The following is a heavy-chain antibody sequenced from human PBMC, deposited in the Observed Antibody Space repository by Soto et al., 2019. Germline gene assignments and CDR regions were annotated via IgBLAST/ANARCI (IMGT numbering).Heavy chain of an antibody. V-gene: IGHV1-69*06. CDR2: IIPISGTA. J-gene: IGHJ5*02. CDR3: SREARSSGYSRKFDL. CDR1: GGTFSSYA. D-gene: IGHD3-22*01. Sequence: QVQLVQSGAEVKKPGSSVKVSCKASGGTFSSYAISWVRQAPGQGLEWMGGIIPISGTANYAQKFEGRVTNTADKSKNSGYTEMSSLTSADTAVYDGSREARSSGYSRKFDLWGQTTQVTDS.